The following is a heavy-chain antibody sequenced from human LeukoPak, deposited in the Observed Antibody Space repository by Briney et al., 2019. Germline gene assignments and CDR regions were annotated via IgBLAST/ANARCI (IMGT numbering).Heavy chain of an antibody. CDR3: AKRTDYYYMDV. J-gene: IGHJ6*03. V-gene: IGHV3-30*18. CDR2: ISYDGSNK. CDR1: GFTFSSYG. D-gene: IGHD2-2*01. Sequence: PGGSLRLSCAASGFTFSSYGMHWVRQAPGKGLEWVAVISYDGSNKYYADSVKGRFTISRDNSKNTLYLQMNSLRAEDTAVYYCAKRTDYYYMDVWGKGTTVTVSS.